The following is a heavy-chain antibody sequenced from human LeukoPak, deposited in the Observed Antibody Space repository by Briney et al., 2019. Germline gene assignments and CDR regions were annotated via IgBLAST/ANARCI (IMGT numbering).Heavy chain of an antibody. CDR1: GFTFSSYA. CDR2: ISYDGSNK. CDR3: ARGLTYSSSPNSAPY. D-gene: IGHD6-13*01. V-gene: IGHV3-30-3*01. J-gene: IGHJ4*02. Sequence: HSGRSLRLSCAASGFTFSSYAMHWVRQAPGKGLEWVAVISYDGSNKYYADSVKGRFTISRDNSKNTLYLQMNSLRPEDTAVYYCARGLTYSSSPNSAPYWGQGTLVTVSS.